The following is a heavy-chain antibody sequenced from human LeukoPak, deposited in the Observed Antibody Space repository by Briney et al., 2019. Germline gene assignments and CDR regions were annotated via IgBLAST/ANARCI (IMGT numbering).Heavy chain of an antibody. CDR2: IYPADSDT. CDR3: ARHGGTYDHNWFDP. J-gene: IGHJ5*02. D-gene: IGHD2-15*01. CDR1: GYSFSTYW. V-gene: IGHV5-51*01. Sequence: GESLKISCKGSGYSFSTYWIGWVRQMPGKGLEWMGIIYPADSDTKYSPSFQGQVTISADKSISTAYLQWSSLKSSDSAMYYCARHGGTYDHNWFDPWGQGTLVTVSS.